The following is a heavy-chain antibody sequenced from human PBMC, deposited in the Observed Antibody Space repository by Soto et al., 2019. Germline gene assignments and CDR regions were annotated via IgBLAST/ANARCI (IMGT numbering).Heavy chain of an antibody. Sequence: SETLSLTCAVSGDSITSIYHWAWIRQPPGRGLEWVASIYHSGTTYYNPSHKSRVTTSVDTSKNQSSLNLRSVTAADTAVYYCARPYCSSNSCHNWFDSWGQGTLVTVSS. CDR2: IYHSGTT. V-gene: IGHV4-38-2*01. CDR3: ARPYCSSNSCHNWFDS. D-gene: IGHD2-2*01. J-gene: IGHJ5*01. CDR1: GDSITSIYH.